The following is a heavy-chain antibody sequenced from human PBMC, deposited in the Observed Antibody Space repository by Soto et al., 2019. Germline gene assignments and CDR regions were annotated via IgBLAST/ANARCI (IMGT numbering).Heavy chain of an antibody. Sequence: SETLSLTCSVSGGTITSGRSSWNWIRQSPGKGLEWIAYIYHSGSTYYNPSLKSRVTISVDTSKNQFSLNLNSVTASDTAVYFCVSQRTTVITQAYFDYWGPGALVTVSS. J-gene: IGHJ4*02. CDR3: VSQRTTVITQAYFDY. D-gene: IGHD4-4*01. CDR1: GGTITSGRSS. V-gene: IGHV4-30-2*06. CDR2: IYHSGST.